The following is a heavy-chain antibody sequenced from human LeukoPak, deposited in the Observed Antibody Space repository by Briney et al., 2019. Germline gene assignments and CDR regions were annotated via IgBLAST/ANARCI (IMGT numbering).Heavy chain of an antibody. D-gene: IGHD6-19*01. V-gene: IGHV4-34*01. Sequence: SETLSLTCAVYGGSFSGYYWSWIRQPPGKGLEWIGEINHSGSTNYNPSLKSRVTMSVDTSKNQFSLKLSSVTAADTAVYYCARGREQWLPYYFDYWGQGTLVTVSS. CDR3: ARGREQWLPYYFDY. CDR1: GGSFSGYY. J-gene: IGHJ4*02. CDR2: INHSGST.